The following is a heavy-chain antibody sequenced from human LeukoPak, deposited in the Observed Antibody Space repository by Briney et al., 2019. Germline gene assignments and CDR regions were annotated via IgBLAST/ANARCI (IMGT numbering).Heavy chain of an antibody. Sequence: SQTLSLTCAISGDSVSSNSAAWHWIRQSPSRGLEWLGRTYYRSKWYNDYAVSVKSRITINPDTSKNQFSLQLNSVTPEDTAVYYCARRAVRGVIGFDPWGQGTLVTVSS. CDR3: ARRAVRGVIGFDP. J-gene: IGHJ5*02. D-gene: IGHD3-10*01. CDR1: GDSVSSNSAA. V-gene: IGHV6-1*01. CDR2: TYYRSKWYN.